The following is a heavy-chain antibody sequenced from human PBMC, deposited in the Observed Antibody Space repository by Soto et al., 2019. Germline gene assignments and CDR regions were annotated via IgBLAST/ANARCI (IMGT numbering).Heavy chain of an antibody. CDR1: GGYISSGGYY. CDR2: IYYSGST. D-gene: IGHD3-22*01. V-gene: IGHV4-31*03. J-gene: IGHJ4*02. Sequence: SETLSLTCTVSGGYISSGGYYWSWISQHPGKGLEWIGYIYYSGSTYYNPSLKSRVTISVDTSKNQFSLKLSSVTAADTAVYYCAREARSENYYDSSGYRFDYWGQGTLVTVSS. CDR3: AREARSENYYDSSGYRFDY.